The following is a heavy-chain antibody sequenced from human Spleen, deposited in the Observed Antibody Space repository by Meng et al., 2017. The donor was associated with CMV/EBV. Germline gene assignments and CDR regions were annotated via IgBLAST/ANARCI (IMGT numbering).Heavy chain of an antibody. D-gene: IGHD3-16*02. CDR2: ITPAFETA. V-gene: IGHV1-69*05. CDR3: ARGPRITVGGVIIWPLED. CDR1: GGTFSSYA. J-gene: IGHJ4*02. Sequence: SVKVSCKASGGTFSSYAISWVRQAPGQGLEWMGGITPAFETADYAQKFRDRVTITRDDSATTAYMEMSSLGSEDTAVYFCARGPRITVGGVIIWPLEDWGQGTLVTVS.